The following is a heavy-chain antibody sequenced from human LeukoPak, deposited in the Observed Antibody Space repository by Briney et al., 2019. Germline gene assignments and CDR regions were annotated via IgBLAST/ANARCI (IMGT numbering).Heavy chain of an antibody. J-gene: IGHJ3*02. V-gene: IGHV3-30*03. D-gene: IGHD5-18*01. Sequence: GGSLRLSCAASGFTFSGYSMNWVRQAPGKGLEWVAVISYDGSNKYYADSVKGRSTISRDNSKNTLYLQVNSLRPEDTAVYYCGRDTVGYGGAFDIWGQGTMVTVSS. CDR3: GRDTVGYGGAFDI. CDR1: GFTFSGYS. CDR2: ISYDGSNK.